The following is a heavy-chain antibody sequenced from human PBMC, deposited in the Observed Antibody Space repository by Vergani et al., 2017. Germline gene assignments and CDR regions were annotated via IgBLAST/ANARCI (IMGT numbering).Heavy chain of an antibody. Sequence: QVQVVQSGAEVKKSGASVKVSCKTSGYTFSNYYMHWVRQAPGQGLEWMGIINPSGGHTNYAQKFQGRVTMTRDTSTSTVYMELSSLRSEDTAIYYCASGDYGMLSGYRYWGQGTLVTVSA. CDR1: GYTFSNYY. CDR3: ASGDYGMLSGYRY. J-gene: IGHJ4*02. V-gene: IGHV1-46*03. D-gene: IGHD3-9*01. CDR2: INPSGGHT.